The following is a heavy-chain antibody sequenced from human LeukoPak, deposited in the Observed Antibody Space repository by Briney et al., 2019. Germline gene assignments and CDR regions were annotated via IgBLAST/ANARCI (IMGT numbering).Heavy chain of an antibody. D-gene: IGHD3-22*01. V-gene: IGHV3-48*04. CDR1: GFTFRSYS. J-gene: IGHJ6*03. CDR3: ARGDSSGYYYYYYMDV. Sequence: GGSLRLSCAASGFTFRSYSMNWVRRAPGKGLEWVSYIINSSSTIDYADSVRGRFTISRDNAKNSLYLQMNSLRAEDTAVYYCARGDSSGYYYYYYMDVWGKGTKVTVSS. CDR2: IINSSSTI.